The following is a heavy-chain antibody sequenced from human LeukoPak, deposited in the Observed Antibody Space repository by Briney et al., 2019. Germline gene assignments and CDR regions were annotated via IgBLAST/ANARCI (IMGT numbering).Heavy chain of an antibody. D-gene: IGHD6-13*01. CDR2: INTGGGT. CDR1: GITVSVNY. V-gene: IGHV3-66*02. J-gene: IGHJ4*02. Sequence: GGSLRLSCAVSGITVSVNYMNWVRQAPGKGLAWVSLINTGGGTYYADSVKGRFTISRDNSKNTLYLQMNTLRPEDTAVYYCASGSDSSYWGRGTMVTVSS. CDR3: ASGSDSSY.